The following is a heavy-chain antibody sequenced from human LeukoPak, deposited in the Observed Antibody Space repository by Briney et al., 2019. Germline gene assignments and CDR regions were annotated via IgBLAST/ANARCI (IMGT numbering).Heavy chain of an antibody. CDR1: EFSFSNYW. CDR2: TNRDGREK. J-gene: IGHJ4*02. CDR3: ARLLSYYYDTSNSYFDY. Sequence: GGSLRLSCAASEFSFSNYWMSWVRQAPGKGLELVANTNRDGREKYYVDSVRGRFTISRDNAKNSMYLHMNSLRAEDTAVYYCARLLSYYYDTSNSYFDYWGRGTLVTVSS. V-gene: IGHV3-7*01. D-gene: IGHD3-22*01.